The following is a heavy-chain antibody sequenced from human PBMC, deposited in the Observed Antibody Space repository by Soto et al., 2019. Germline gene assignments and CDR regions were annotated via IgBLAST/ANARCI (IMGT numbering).Heavy chain of an antibody. CDR2: IWYDGSNK. V-gene: IGHV3-33*01. CDR1: GFTFSRYG. J-gene: IGHJ5*02. CDR3: AGDVDTSGHYSWFDP. D-gene: IGHD3-22*01. Sequence: QVQLVESGGGVVQPGRSLRLSCAVSGFTFSRYGMHWVRQAPGKGLEWVAVIWYDGSNKYYADSVKGRFTISRDISXXTLYLPMNNLRAEAAAVYYCAGDVDTSGHYSWFDPWGQGTLVTVSS.